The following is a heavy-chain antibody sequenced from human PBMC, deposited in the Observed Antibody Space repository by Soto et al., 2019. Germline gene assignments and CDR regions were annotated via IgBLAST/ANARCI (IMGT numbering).Heavy chain of an antibody. CDR2: IYTSGST. D-gene: IGHD3-22*01. CDR3: ARDSFYDSSGYPGAFDI. CDR1: GGSISCYY. J-gene: IGHJ4*02. V-gene: IGHV4-4*07. Sequence: SETLSLTCTVSGGSISCYYWSWIRQPAGKGLEWIGRIYTSGSTNYNPSLKSRVTMSVDTSKNQFSLKLSSVTAADTAVYYCARDSFYDSSGYPGAFDIWGQGTLVTVSS.